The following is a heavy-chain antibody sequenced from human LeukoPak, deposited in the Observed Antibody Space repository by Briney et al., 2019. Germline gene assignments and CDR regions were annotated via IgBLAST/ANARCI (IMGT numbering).Heavy chain of an antibody. CDR2: IYSGGST. Sequence: ETLSLTCTVSGGSISSYYWSWVRQAPGKGLEWVSVIYSGGSTYYADSVKGRFTISRDNSKNTLYLQMNSLRAEDTAVYYCAKGTDPKTHYYYYYGMDVWGQGTTVTVSS. V-gene: IGHV3-66*01. CDR3: AKGTDPKTHYYYYYGMDV. J-gene: IGHJ6*02. CDR1: GGSISSYY.